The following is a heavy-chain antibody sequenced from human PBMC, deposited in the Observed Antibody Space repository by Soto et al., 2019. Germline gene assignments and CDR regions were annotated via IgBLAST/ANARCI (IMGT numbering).Heavy chain of an antibody. CDR1: GYRFSTYW. CDR2: IYPADSDT. V-gene: IGHV5-51*01. CDR3: ARRYIAAPATAFDL. D-gene: IGHD6-13*01. J-gene: IGHJ4*02. Sequence: GDSLKISCQGSGYRFSTYWIHWVRQLPGKGLESVGIIYPADSDTSYSPSFQGQVTISADKTISTTYLQWSSLKASDTAMYFCARRYIAAPATAFDLWGQGTPVTVSS.